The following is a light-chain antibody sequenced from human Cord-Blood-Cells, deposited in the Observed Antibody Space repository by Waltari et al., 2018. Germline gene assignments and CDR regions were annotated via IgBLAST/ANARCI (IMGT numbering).Light chain of an antibody. CDR3: CSYAGSSFWV. Sequence: QSALTQPASVSGSPGQSITISCTGTSSDVGSYNLVSWYQQHPGKAPKLMVYEGSKRPSGVSTRFAGSKSGNSASLTISGLQAEDEADYYCCSYAGSSFWVFGGGTKLTVL. CDR1: SSDVGSYNL. J-gene: IGLJ3*02. CDR2: EGS. V-gene: IGLV2-23*01.